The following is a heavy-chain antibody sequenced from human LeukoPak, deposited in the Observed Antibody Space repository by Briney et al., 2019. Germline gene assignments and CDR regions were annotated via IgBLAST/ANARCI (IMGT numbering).Heavy chain of an antibody. Sequence: SETLSLTCTVSGGSVSSGSYYWSWIRQPPGKGLEWIGYIYYSGSTNYNPSLKSRVTISVDTSKNQFSLKLSSVTAADTAVYYCARTAPYSSSSRPFDYWGQGTLVTVSS. CDR3: ARTAPYSSSSRPFDY. CDR2: IYYSGST. V-gene: IGHV4-61*01. CDR1: GGSVSSGSYY. D-gene: IGHD6-6*01. J-gene: IGHJ4*02.